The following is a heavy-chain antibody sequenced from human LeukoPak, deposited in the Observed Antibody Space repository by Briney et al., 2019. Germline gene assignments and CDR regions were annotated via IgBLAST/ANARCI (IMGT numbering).Heavy chain of an antibody. CDR3: ARSAGSYYYYYYLDV. Sequence: ASVKVSCKASGGTFSSYAISWVRQAPGQGLEWMGGIIPIFGTANYAQKFQGRVTMTRNTSVSTAYMELSSLRFEDTAVYYCARSAGSYYYYYYLDVWGKGTTVTISS. D-gene: IGHD1-26*01. CDR1: GGTFSSYA. V-gene: IGHV1-69*05. J-gene: IGHJ6*03. CDR2: IIPIFGTA.